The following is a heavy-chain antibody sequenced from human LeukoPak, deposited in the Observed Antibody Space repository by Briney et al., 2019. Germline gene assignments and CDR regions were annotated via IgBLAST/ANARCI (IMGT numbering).Heavy chain of an antibody. CDR2: ISYDGSNK. D-gene: IGHD5-12*01. CDR3: ARVDSGYDIDY. CDR1: GFTFSSYG. V-gene: IGHV3-30*03. J-gene: IGHJ4*02. Sequence: GRSLRLSCAASGFTFSSYGMHWVRQAPGKGLEWVAVISYDGSNKYYADSVRGRFTISRDNAKNSLYLQMNSLRAEDTAVYYCARVDSGYDIDYWGQGTLVTVSS.